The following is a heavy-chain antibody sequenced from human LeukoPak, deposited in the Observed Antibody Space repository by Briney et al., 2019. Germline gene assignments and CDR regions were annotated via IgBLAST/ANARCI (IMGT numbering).Heavy chain of an antibody. J-gene: IGHJ4*02. Sequence: PGGSLRLSCAASGFTFSSYGMHWVRQAPGKGLEWAAVISYDGSNKYYADSVKGRFTISRDNSKNTLYLQMNSLRAENTAVYYCAKDPSSSYAWGVLGYYFDYWGQGTLVTVSS. V-gene: IGHV3-30*18. CDR3: AKDPSSSYAWGVLGYYFDY. CDR2: ISYDGSNK. CDR1: GFTFSSYG. D-gene: IGHD6-6*01.